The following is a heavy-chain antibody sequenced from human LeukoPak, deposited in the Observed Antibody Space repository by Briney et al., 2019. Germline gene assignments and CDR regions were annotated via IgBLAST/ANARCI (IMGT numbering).Heavy chain of an antibody. CDR1: GGSTSSYY. CDR3: ARINWNYFDY. Sequence: ASETLSLTCTVSGGSTSSYYWSWIRQPPGKGLEWIGYIYYSGNTNYNSSLKSRLTMSADRSRNQFSLKLNSVTAADTAVYYCARINWNYFDYWGQGILVTVSS. D-gene: IGHD1-1*01. CDR2: IYYSGNT. V-gene: IGHV4-59*08. J-gene: IGHJ4*02.